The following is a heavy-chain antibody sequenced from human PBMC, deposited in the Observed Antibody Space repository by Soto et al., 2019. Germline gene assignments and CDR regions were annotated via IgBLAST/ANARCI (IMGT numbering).Heavy chain of an antibody. V-gene: IGHV3-30-3*01. D-gene: IGHD5-18*01. J-gene: IGHJ4*02. CDR2: ISYDGSNK. CDR3: ASSRDTAMAPSFDY. CDR1: GFTFSSYA. Sequence: QVQLVESGGGVVQPGRSLRLSCAASGFTFSSYAMHWVRQAPGKGLEWVAVISYDGSNKYYADSVKGRFIISRDNSKNTLYLQMNSLRAEDTAVYYCASSRDTAMAPSFDYWGQGTLVTVSS.